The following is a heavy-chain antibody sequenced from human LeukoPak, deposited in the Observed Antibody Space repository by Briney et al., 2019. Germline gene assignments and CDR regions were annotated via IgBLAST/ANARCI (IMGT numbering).Heavy chain of an antibody. Sequence: SETLSLTCSVSDDSITMYYWTWIRQPPGKGLEWIGYIYYSGSTNYNPSLKSRVTISVDTSKNQFSLKLSSVTAADTAVYYCARGLYDFWSGNYYYYMDVWGKGTTVTVSS. CDR2: IYYSGST. CDR1: DDSITMYY. CDR3: ARGLYDFWSGNYYYYMDV. V-gene: IGHV4-59*01. J-gene: IGHJ6*03. D-gene: IGHD3-3*01.